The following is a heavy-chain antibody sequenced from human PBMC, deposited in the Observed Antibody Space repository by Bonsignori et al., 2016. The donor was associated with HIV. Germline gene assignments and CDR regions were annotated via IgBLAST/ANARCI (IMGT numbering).Heavy chain of an antibody. J-gene: IGHJ4*02. CDR2: ISSSSSYI. CDR3: ARANGYFDWLLKGYFDY. V-gene: IGHV3-21*01. D-gene: IGHD3-9*01. Sequence: WIRQPPGKGLEWVSSISSSSSYIYYADSVKGRFTISRDNAKNSLYLQMNSLRAEDTAVYYCARANGYFDWLLKGYFDYWGQGTLVTVSS.